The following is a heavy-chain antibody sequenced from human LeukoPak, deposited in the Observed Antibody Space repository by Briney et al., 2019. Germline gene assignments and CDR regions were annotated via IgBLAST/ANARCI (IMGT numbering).Heavy chain of an antibody. CDR3: ARAVEMATIRIDY. CDR1: GGSISSYY. V-gene: IGHV4-59*01. D-gene: IGHD5-24*01. CDR2: IYYSGST. Sequence: PSETLSLTCTVSGGSISSYYWSWIRQPPGKGLEWIGYIYYSGSTNYNPSLKSRVTISVDTSKNQFSLKLSSVTAADTAVYYCARAVEMATIRIDYWGQGTLVTVSS. J-gene: IGHJ4*02.